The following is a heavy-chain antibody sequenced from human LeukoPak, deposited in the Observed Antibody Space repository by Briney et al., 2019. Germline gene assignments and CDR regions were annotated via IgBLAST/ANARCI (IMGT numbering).Heavy chain of an antibody. CDR1: GGSISSYY. Sequence: SETLSLTCTVSGGSISSYYWSWIRQLPDKGLEWIGYIYFSGSTNYNPSLKSRVTISGDSSKNQFSLNMSSVTAADTAVYYCARGRYNWNYWGQGTLVTVSS. CDR2: IYFSGST. J-gene: IGHJ4*02. V-gene: IGHV4-59*01. D-gene: IGHD1-20*01. CDR3: ARGRYNWNY.